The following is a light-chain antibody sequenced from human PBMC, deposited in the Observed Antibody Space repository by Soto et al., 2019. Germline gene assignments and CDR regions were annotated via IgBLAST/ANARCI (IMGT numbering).Light chain of an antibody. J-gene: IGKJ5*01. CDR3: QKYNSAL. CDR1: QGISNY. V-gene: IGKV1-27*01. CDR2: AAS. Sequence: DIQMTQSPSSLSASVGDRVTITCRASQGISNYLAWYQQKPGKVPKLLIYAASTLQSGVPSRFSGSGSGTYFTLTISSLQPEDVATYYCQKYNSALFGQGTRLE.